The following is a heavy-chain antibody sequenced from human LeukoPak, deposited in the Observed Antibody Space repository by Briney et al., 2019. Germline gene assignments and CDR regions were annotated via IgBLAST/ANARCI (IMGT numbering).Heavy chain of an antibody. Sequence: PSETLSLTCTVSGYSVSGSYYWVWIRQPPGRGLEWIATIHHSGSTYYKSSLKSRVTISLDASRNQFSLNLASVTAADTAKYYCATYDGANWRYFDYWGQGTLVTVSS. V-gene: IGHV4-38-2*02. CDR3: ATYDGANWRYFDY. CDR1: GYSVSGSYY. J-gene: IGHJ4*02. CDR2: IHHSGST. D-gene: IGHD3-16*01.